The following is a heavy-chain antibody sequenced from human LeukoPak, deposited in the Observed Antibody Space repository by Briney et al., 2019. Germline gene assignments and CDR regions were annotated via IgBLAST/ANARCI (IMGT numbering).Heavy chain of an antibody. V-gene: IGHV3-30*04. J-gene: IGHJ4*02. CDR1: GSTFSTYV. D-gene: IGHD1-26*01. Sequence: GRSLRLSCAASGSTFSTYVMHWVRQAPGKGLEWVAVISYDGGFKYYADSVKGRFTISRDNSKNTLYLQMNSLRAEDTAVYYCAKGVDSGTSYYFDYWGQGTLVTVSS. CDR2: ISYDGGFK. CDR3: AKGVDSGTSYYFDY.